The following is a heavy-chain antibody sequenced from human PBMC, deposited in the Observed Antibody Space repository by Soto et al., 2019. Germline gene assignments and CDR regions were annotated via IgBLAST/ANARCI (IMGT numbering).Heavy chain of an antibody. J-gene: IGHJ4*02. CDR1: GFTFSNAW. D-gene: IGHD3-10*01. Sequence: EVQLVESGGGLVKPGGSLRLSCAASGFTFSNAWMSWVRQAPGKGLEWVGRVKSEGDGGTTDYAAPVKGRFTISRDDSTNPPYRQMNSLKTEDTAVYYCTTDRNPVLRGVLRPQYFDYWGQGTLVTVSS. V-gene: IGHV3-15*01. CDR3: TTDRNPVLRGVLRPQYFDY. CDR2: VKSEGDGGTT.